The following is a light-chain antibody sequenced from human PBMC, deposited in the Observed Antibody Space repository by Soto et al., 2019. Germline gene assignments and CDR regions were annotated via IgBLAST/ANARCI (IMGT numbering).Light chain of an antibody. CDR3: GSYTSSSNYV. CDR2: EVS. Sequence: QSALTQPASVSGSPGQSITISCTGYIHYDFVSWYQQHPGTAPKLVIYEVSNRPSGTSDRFSGSKSGHTASLTISGLQTEDEAVYSCGSYTSSSNYVFGNGTKVTVL. J-gene: IGLJ1*01. V-gene: IGLV2-14*01. CDR1: IHYDF.